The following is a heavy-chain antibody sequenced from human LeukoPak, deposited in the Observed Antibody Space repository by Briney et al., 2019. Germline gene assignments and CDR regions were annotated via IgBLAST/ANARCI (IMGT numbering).Heavy chain of an antibody. J-gene: IGHJ4*02. CDR2: IGSGGGST. V-gene: IGHV3-23*01. CDR3: ARRNNYCGDY. D-gene: IGHD4-11*01. Sequence: GGSLRLSCAASGFTFSSYVMSWVRQAPGKGLEWVSVIGSGGGSTIYADSVKGRFTISRDDSRNTLYLQLNSLRAEGTAVYYCARRNNYCGDYWGQGTLVTVSS. CDR1: GFTFSSYV.